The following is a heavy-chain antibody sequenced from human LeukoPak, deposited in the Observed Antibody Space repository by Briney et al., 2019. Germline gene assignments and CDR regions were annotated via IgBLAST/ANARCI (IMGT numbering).Heavy chain of an antibody. CDR2: ISSSSSYI. CDR1: GFTFSSYS. D-gene: IGHD3-22*01. CDR3: ARDRTSGRDYYDSSGFYYFDY. J-gene: IGHJ4*02. Sequence: GGSLRLSCAASGFTFSSYSMNWVRQAPGKGLEWVSSISSSSSYIYYADSVKGRFTISRDNAKNSLYLQMNSLRAEDTAVYCCARDRTSGRDYYDSSGFYYFDYWGQGTLVTVSS. V-gene: IGHV3-21*01.